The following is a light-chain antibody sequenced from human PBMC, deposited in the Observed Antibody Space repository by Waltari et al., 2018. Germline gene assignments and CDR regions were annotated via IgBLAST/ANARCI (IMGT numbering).Light chain of an antibody. CDR1: NSNIGSNS. CDR3: ATWDDSQRV. V-gene: IGLV1-44*01. J-gene: IGLJ1*01. Sequence: QSVLTQPPSASGTPGQRVTISCSGSNSNIGSNSVCWFQQLPGTAPKLLIYGNDHRPPGVPDRFSGSKSGTSASLAISGLQSEDEADYYCATWDDSQRVFGTGTKVTVL. CDR2: GND.